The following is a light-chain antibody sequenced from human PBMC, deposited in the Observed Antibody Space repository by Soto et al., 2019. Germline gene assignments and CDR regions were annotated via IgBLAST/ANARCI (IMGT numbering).Light chain of an antibody. CDR2: GAS. V-gene: IGKV3-20*01. CDR3: HQYAESPRT. CDR1: QSVCTNF. Sequence: EIVLTQAPGTLSLSPGERATLSCRASQSVCTNFVAWYQQKPGQAPRFLMYGASTRATGIPDRFSGSGSGTDFTLTINRLEPEDFAVYYCHQYAESPRTFGQGTKVEI. J-gene: IGKJ1*01.